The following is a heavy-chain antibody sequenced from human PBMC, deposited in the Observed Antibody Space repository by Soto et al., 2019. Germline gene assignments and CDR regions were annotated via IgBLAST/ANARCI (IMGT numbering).Heavy chain of an antibody. CDR1: GYTFTGYY. CDR2: INPNSGGT. Sequence: ASVKVSCKASGYTFTGYYMHWVRQAPGQGLEWMGWINPNSGGTNYAQKFQGWVTMTRDTSISTAYMELSRLRSDDTAVYYCARGGRVYGNYYYYMDVWGKGTTVTVSS. J-gene: IGHJ6*03. D-gene: IGHD2-8*01. V-gene: IGHV1-2*04. CDR3: ARGGRVYGNYYYYMDV.